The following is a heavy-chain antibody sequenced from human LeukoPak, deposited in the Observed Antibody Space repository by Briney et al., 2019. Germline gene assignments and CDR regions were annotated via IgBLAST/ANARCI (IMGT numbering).Heavy chain of an antibody. V-gene: IGHV3-20*04. J-gene: IGHJ4*02. D-gene: IGHD3-9*01. CDR1: GFTFDDYG. CDR3: ARATTYDILTGFSDY. Sequence: GGSLRLSCAASGFTFDDYGMSWVRQAPGKGLEWVSSIKWNGGSTGYADSVKGRFTISRDNAKNSLYLQMNSLRAEDTAVYYCARATTYDILTGFSDYWGQGTLVTVSS. CDR2: IKWNGGST.